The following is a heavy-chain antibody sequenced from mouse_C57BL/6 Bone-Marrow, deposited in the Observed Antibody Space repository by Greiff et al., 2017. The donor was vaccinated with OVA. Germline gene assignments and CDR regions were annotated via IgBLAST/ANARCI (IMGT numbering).Heavy chain of an antibody. Sequence: QVQLQQSGAELVRPGASVKLSCKASGYTFTDYYINWVKQRPGQGLEWIGRIYPGSGNTYYNEKFKGKATLTAEKSSSTAYMQLSSLTSEDSAVYVCASAGELRAVDYGGQGNSVTVTS. CDR2: IYPGSGNT. V-gene: IGHV1-76*01. CDR3: ASAGELRAVDY. CDR1: GYTFTDYY. D-gene: IGHD3-2*02. J-gene: IGHJ4*01.